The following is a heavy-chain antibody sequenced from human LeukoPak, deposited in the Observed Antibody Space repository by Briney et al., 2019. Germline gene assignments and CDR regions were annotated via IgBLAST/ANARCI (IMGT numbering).Heavy chain of an antibody. CDR1: GYTFTSYG. CDR2: ISAYNGNT. V-gene: IGHV1-18*01. Sequence: GASVKVSCKASGYTFTSYGISWVRQAPGQGLEWMGWISAYNGNTNYAQKLQGRVTMTTDTSTSTAYMELRSLRSDDTAVYYCARDVLGGSYSLTYYYYYGMDVWGQGTTVTVSS. D-gene: IGHD1-26*01. J-gene: IGHJ6*02. CDR3: ARDVLGGSYSLTYYYYYGMDV.